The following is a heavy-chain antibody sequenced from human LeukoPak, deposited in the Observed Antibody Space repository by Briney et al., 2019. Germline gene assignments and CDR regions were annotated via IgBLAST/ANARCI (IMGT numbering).Heavy chain of an antibody. Sequence: GGSLRLSCAASGFTFSSYGMHWVRQAPGKGLEWVAFIRYDGSNKYYADSVKGRFTISRDNSKNTLYLQMNSLRAEDTAVYYCAKDARYNWNSTGGRYFDYWGQRTLVTVSS. CDR1: GFTFSSYG. V-gene: IGHV3-30*02. D-gene: IGHD1-1*01. J-gene: IGHJ4*02. CDR3: AKDARYNWNSTGGRYFDY. CDR2: IRYDGSNK.